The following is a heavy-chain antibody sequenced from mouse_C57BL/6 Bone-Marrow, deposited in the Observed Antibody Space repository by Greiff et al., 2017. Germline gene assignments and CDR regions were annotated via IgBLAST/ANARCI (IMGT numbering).Heavy chain of an antibody. D-gene: IGHD4-1*01. CDR3: VRLGREFAY. J-gene: IGHJ3*01. Sequence: EVKLVASGGGLVQPKGSLKLSCAASGFSFNTYAMNWVRQAPGKGLEWVARIRSKSNNYATYYADSVKDRFTISRDDSESMLYLQMNNLKTEDTAMYYCVRLGREFAYWGQGTLVTVSA. V-gene: IGHV10-1*01. CDR2: IRSKSNNYAT. CDR1: GFSFNTYA.